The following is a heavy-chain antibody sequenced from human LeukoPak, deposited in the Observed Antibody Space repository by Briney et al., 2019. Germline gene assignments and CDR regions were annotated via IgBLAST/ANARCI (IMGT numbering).Heavy chain of an antibody. CDR1: GFTFSSYA. J-gene: IGHJ4*02. V-gene: IGHV3-30-3*01. CDR2: ISYDGSNK. D-gene: IGHD6-13*01. Sequence: GRSLRLSCAASGFTFSSYAMHWVRQAPGKGLEWVAVISYDGSNKYYADSAKGRFTISRDNSKNTLYLRMNSLRAEDTAVYYCAKEVGAAAGESIDYWGQGTLVTVSS. CDR3: AKEVGAAAGESIDY.